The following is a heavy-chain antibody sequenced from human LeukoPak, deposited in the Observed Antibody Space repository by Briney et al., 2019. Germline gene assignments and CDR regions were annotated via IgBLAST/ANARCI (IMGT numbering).Heavy chain of an antibody. J-gene: IGHJ3*02. Sequence: KTSQTLSLTCTVSGYSISSGYYWGWIRQPPGKGLEWIGTIYHSGNTYYNPSLASRVTISVDTSKNQFSLKLSSVTAADTAVYYCARYYYDSSGTISPIWGQGTMVTVSS. CDR2: IYHSGNT. CDR1: GYSISSGYY. CDR3: ARYYYDSSGTISPI. D-gene: IGHD3-22*01. V-gene: IGHV4-38-2*02.